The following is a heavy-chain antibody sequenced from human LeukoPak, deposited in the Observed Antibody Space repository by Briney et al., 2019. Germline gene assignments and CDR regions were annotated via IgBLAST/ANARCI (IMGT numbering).Heavy chain of an antibody. V-gene: IGHV4-34*01. CDR3: VGGARIFRSFDI. CDR2: INHSGST. D-gene: IGHD2-21*01. Sequence: SETLCLTCAVYGGSFSGYYWSWIRQPPGKGLEWIGEINHSGSTNYNVYLKSRVTTFVDTSKNNFSLQLSTVTTADNAVFYYVGGARIFRSFDIWGQGTMVTVSS. J-gene: IGHJ3*02. CDR1: GGSFSGYY.